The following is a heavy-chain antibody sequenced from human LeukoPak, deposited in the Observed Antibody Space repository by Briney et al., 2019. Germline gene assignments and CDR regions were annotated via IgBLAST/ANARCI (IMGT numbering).Heavy chain of an antibody. CDR2: ISGSGGST. J-gene: IGHJ4*02. V-gene: IGHV3-23*01. CDR3: AKHRLGVGATYYFDY. D-gene: IGHD1-26*01. Sequence: GGSLRLSCAASGFTFSSYAMSWVRQAPGKGLEWVSAISGSGGSTYYADSVKGRFTISRDNSKNTLYLQMNSLRAEDTAVYYCAKHRLGVGATYYFDYWGQGTLVTVSS. CDR1: GFTFSSYA.